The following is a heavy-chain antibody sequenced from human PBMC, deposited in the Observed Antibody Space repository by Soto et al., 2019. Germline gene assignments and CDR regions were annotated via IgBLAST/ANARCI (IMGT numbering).Heavy chain of an antibody. V-gene: IGHV4-61*08. D-gene: IGHD6-13*01. CDR1: GGSISSGGYS. CDR3: ARYRREAVAGYTLDN. CDR2: VYNSGST. Sequence: TCAVSGGSISSGGYSWTWIRQPPGKGLEWIGYVYNSGSTNYNPSLKSRVTISEDTSKSQFSLKVNSMTAADTAVYYCARYRREAVAGYTLDNWGQGILVTVSS. J-gene: IGHJ4*02.